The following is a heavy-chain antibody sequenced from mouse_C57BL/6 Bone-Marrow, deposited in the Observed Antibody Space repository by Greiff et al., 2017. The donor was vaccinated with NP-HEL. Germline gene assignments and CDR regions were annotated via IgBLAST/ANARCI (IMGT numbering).Heavy chain of an antibody. V-gene: IGHV1-82*01. J-gene: IGHJ3*01. Sequence: VKLQESGPELVKPGASVKISCKASGYAFSSSWMNWVKQRPGKGLEWIGRIYPGDGDTNYNGKFKGKATLTADKSSSTAYMQLSSLTSEDSAVYCCARGNYGNYGYWGQGTLVTVSA. CDR3: ARGNYGNYGY. D-gene: IGHD2-1*01. CDR2: IYPGDGDT. CDR1: GYAFSSSW.